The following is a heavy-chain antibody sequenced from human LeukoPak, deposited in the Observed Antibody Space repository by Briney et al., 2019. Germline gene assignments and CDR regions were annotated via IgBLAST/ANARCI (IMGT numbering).Heavy chain of an antibody. CDR3: ARDPYSSGWYSFDY. CDR2: ISSSSTYI. CDR1: GFTFSSYS. J-gene: IGHJ4*02. V-gene: IGHV3-21*01. D-gene: IGHD6-19*01. Sequence: PGGSLRLSCAASGFTFSSYSMNWVRQTPGKGLEWVSSISSSSTYIYYADSVKGRFTISRDNAKNSLYLQMNSLRAEDTAVYYCARDPYSSGWYSFDYWGQGTLVTVSS.